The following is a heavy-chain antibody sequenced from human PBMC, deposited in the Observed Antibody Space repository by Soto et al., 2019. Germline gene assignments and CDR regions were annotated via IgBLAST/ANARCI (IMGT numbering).Heavy chain of an antibody. CDR3: AKGLGY. J-gene: IGHJ4*02. V-gene: IGHV3-30*18. Sequence: QVQLVESGGGVVQPGRSLRLSCAASGFTFSSYGMHWVRQAPGKGLEWVAVISYDGSNKYYAGSVKGRFTISRDNSKHTLYLQMTSVRAEDTAVYYCAKGLGYWGQGTLVTVSS. CDR1: GFTFSSYG. CDR2: ISYDGSNK. D-gene: IGHD7-27*01.